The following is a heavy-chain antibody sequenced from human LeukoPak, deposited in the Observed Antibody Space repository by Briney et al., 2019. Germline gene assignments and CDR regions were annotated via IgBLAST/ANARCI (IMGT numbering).Heavy chain of an antibody. CDR1: GFTFTGYY. J-gene: IGHJ4*02. V-gene: IGHV1-2*02. CDR3: ARTFREVATRLFDF. D-gene: IGHD5-24*01. Sequence: AAVKVSCKASGFTFTGYYMHWVRHPPGQGLEWMGWINPNSDDTDYAQKFQGRVTMTRDTSISTAYMELSRLTSDDTAVYYCARTFREVATRLFDFWGQGSLVTVSS. CDR2: INPNSDDT.